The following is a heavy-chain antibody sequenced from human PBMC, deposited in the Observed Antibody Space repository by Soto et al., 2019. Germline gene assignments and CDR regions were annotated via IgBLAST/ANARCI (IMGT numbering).Heavy chain of an antibody. CDR3: AREILTGYYDTFDT. J-gene: IGHJ5*02. CDR1: GYTFTGYY. D-gene: IGHD3-9*01. V-gene: IGHV1-2*02. Sequence: ASVKVSCKASGYTFTGYYMHWVRQAPGQGLEWMGWINPNSGGTNYAQKFQGRVTMTRDTSISTAYMELSRLRSDDTAVYYCAREILTGYYDTFDTWGQGTLVTVSS. CDR2: INPNSGGT.